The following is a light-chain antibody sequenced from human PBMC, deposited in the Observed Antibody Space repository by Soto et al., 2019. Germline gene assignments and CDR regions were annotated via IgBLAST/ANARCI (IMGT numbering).Light chain of an antibody. CDR2: GAS. CDR1: QGISTW. V-gene: IGKV1-12*01. Sequence: EIQMTQSPSSVSASVGDRVTITCRASQGISTWLAWYQQKAGKAPNLLIYGASNLHSGVPSRFSGSGSGTNFTPTISSLQPEDFATYYCQQTYTTPITFGQGTRLEIK. J-gene: IGKJ5*01. CDR3: QQTYTTPIT.